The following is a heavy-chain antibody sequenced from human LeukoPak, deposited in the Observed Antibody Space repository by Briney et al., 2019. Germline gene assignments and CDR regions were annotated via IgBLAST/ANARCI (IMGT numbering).Heavy chain of an antibody. CDR1: GFTFSSYG. V-gene: IGHV3-30*18. D-gene: IGHD1-26*01. J-gene: IGHJ4*02. Sequence: PGGSLRLSCAASGFTFSSYGMHWVRQAPGKGLEWVAVISYDGSNKYYADSVKGRFTISRDNSKNTLYLQMNSLRAEDTAVYYCAKDHSGSYSEDYWGQGTLVTVSS. CDR2: ISYDGSNK. CDR3: AKDHSGSYSEDY.